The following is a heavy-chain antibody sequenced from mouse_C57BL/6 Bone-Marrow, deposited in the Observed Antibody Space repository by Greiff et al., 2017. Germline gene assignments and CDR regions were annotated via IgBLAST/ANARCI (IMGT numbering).Heavy chain of an antibody. CDR1: GYSFTGYY. V-gene: IGHV1-31*01. CDR3: ARGGYYEEFLHWYFDV. CDR2: IYPYNGVS. J-gene: IGHJ1*03. Sequence: VQLQHSGPELVKPGASVKISCKASGYSFTGYYMHWVKQSHGNILDWIGDIYPYNGVSSYNQKFKGKATLTVDKSSSTAYMELRSLTSEDSAVYYCARGGYYEEFLHWYFDVWGTGTTVTVSS. D-gene: IGHD2-3*01.